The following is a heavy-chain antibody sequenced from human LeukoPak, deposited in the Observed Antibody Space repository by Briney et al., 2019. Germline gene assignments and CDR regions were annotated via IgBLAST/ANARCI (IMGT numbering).Heavy chain of an antibody. D-gene: IGHD1-26*01. V-gene: IGHV4-59*01. CDR1: GVSISSYY. CDR3: ARAGTGDGGNFHY. CDR2: IYYSGST. Sequence: PSETLSLTCTVSGVSISSYYWSWIRQPPGKGLEWIGYIYYSGSTSYNPSLKSRVTISVDTSKNQFSLRLSSVTAADTAVYYCARAGTGDGGNFHYWGQGTLVTVSS. J-gene: IGHJ4*02.